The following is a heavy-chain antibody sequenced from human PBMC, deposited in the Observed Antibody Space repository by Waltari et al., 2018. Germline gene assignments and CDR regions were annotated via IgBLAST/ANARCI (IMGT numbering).Heavy chain of an antibody. CDR1: GYTFTSYA. CDR2: INAGNGNT. D-gene: IGHD6-13*01. Sequence: QVQLVQSGAEVKKPGASVKVSCKASGYTFTSYAMHWVRQAPGQRLEWRGWINAGNGNTKYSQKFQGRVTITRDTSASTAYMELSSLRSEDTAVYYCARREAIAAAGPAEYFQHWGQGTLVTVSS. V-gene: IGHV1-3*01. J-gene: IGHJ1*01. CDR3: ARREAIAAAGPAEYFQH.